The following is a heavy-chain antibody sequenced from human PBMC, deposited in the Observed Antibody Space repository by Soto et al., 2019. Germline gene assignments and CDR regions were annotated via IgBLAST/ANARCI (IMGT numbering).Heavy chain of an antibody. CDR3: ARRVQVWLQDCYGMDV. CDR2: ISTLNGNT. Sequence: QAQLVQSGAEVKKPGASVNVSCKASGYDYVTYAITWVRQRPGQGLEWMGWISTLNGNTNYAQNFQGRVTMTTDTSTRIVHLELGSLRSDDTAVYCCARRVQVWLQDCYGMDVWGQGTTVTVSS. D-gene: IGHD5-18*01. J-gene: IGHJ6*02. CDR1: GYDYVTYA. V-gene: IGHV1-18*01.